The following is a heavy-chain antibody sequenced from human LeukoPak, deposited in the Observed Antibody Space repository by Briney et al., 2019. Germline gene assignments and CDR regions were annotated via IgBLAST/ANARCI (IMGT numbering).Heavy chain of an antibody. D-gene: IGHD6-13*01. V-gene: IGHV1-69*13. Sequence: GASVKVSCKASGGTFSSYAISWVRQAPGQGLEWMGGIIPIFGTANYAQKFQGRVTITADESTSTAYMELSSLRAEDTAVYYCAKPLSIAAGTGDAFDIWGQGTMVTVSS. CDR1: GGTFSSYA. CDR3: AKPLSIAAGTGDAFDI. CDR2: IIPIFGTA. J-gene: IGHJ3*02.